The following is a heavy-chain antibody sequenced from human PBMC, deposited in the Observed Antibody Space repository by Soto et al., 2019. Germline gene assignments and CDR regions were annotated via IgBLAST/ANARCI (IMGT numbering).Heavy chain of an antibody. CDR2: ISGSGGST. J-gene: IGHJ4*02. CDR1: GFTFSSYA. Sequence: EVQLLESGGGLVQPGGSLRLSCAASGFTFSSYAMSWVRQAPGKGLEWVSAISGSGGSTYYADSVKGRFTISRDNSKNTLYLQMNSLRAEDTAVYYCASSSGWYRDFDYRGQGTLVTVSS. D-gene: IGHD6-19*01. CDR3: ASSSGWYRDFDY. V-gene: IGHV3-23*01.